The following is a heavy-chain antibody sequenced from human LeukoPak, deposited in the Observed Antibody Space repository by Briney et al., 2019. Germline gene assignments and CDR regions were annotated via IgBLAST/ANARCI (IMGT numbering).Heavy chain of an antibody. CDR3: ARAGYGDSDFDY. J-gene: IGHJ4*02. Sequence: SETLSLTCTVSGYSISTSYYWGWIRQPPGKGLEWIGSIYHSGNTYYNPSLKSRVTISVDTSKNQFSLKLNSVTAADTAVYYCARAGYGDSDFDYWCQGTLVTVSS. V-gene: IGHV4-38-2*02. CDR2: IYHSGNT. CDR1: GYSISTSYY. D-gene: IGHD4-17*01.